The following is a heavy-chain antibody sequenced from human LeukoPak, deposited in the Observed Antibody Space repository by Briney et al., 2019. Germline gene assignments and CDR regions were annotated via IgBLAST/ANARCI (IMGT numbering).Heavy chain of an antibody. D-gene: IGHD6-19*01. V-gene: IGHV3-7*01. CDR1: GFPFSCYW. J-gene: IGHJ6*03. Sequence: GGPLRLSCAASGFPFSCYWMSWVRQAPGKGLEGVANKKENGSEKYHVDSVKGRFTISRDNPKNSLYLQMNSLRAEDSAVYYCAREAVAGSLYYNYYMDVWGKGTTVTVSS. CDR2: KKENGSEK. CDR3: AREAVAGSLYYNYYMDV.